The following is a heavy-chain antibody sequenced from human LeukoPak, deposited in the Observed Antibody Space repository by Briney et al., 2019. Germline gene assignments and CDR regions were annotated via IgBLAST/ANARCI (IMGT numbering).Heavy chain of an antibody. J-gene: IGHJ4*02. Sequence: ASVKLSCKASGYSFTSYDVNWVRQATGQGLEWMGWMNPNSGSTGYAQKFQGRFTMTRNNSINTAYLELSSLRSEDTAVYYCARGQEWWTPEMYYYGSGSYYTENDYWGQGTLVTVSS. D-gene: IGHD3-10*01. CDR2: MNPNSGST. CDR3: ARGQEWWTPEMYYYGSGSYYTENDY. V-gene: IGHV1-8*01. CDR1: GYSFTSYD.